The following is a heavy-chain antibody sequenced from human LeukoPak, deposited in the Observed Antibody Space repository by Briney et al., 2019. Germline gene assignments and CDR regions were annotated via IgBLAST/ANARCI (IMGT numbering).Heavy chain of an antibody. CDR1: GGSISSGTYY. J-gene: IGHJ3*02. V-gene: IGHV4-61*02. D-gene: IGHD4-17*01. Sequence: SETLSLTCTVSGGSISSGTYYWSWIRKPAGKGLEWIGRIYNSGSTKYNPSLKSRVTMSVDTSKNQFSLKLSSVTAADTAVYYCARGTTVTKDAFDIWGQGTMLTLSS. CDR2: IYNSGST. CDR3: ARGTTVTKDAFDI.